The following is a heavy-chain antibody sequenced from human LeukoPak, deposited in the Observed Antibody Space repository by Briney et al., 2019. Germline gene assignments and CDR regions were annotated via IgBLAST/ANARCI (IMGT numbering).Heavy chain of an antibody. CDR1: GFSLSSYA. Sequence: GGSLRLSCTVSGFSLSSYAMSWVRRAPGKGLEWVSATSSSDDGKYYADSVRGRFTISRDNSRNTMYLQMNSLRAEDAAVYYCAKAPVTSCRGAFCYPFDSWGQGTLVTVSS. D-gene: IGHD2-15*01. CDR3: AKAPVTSCRGAFCYPFDS. CDR2: TSSSDDGK. V-gene: IGHV3-23*01. J-gene: IGHJ4*02.